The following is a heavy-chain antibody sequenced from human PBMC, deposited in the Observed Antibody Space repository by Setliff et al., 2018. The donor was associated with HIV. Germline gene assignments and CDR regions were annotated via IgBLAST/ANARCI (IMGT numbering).Heavy chain of an antibody. CDR1: GDSINSGGYH. Sequence: SKTLSLTCTVSGDSINSGGYHWTWIRQHPGKGLEWLGSIYSSGNTSYSPSLKRRLAMSLDTSENQFSLKLTSVATADTAVDSFARGGGIRDAFDIWGQGTLVTVSS. CDR2: IYSSGNT. V-gene: IGHV4-31*03. CDR3: ARGGGIRDAFDI. D-gene: IGHD3-16*01. J-gene: IGHJ3*02.